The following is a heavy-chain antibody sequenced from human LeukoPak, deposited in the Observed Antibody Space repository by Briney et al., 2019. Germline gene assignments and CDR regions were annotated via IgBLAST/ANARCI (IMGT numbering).Heavy chain of an antibody. D-gene: IGHD3-22*01. CDR3: ATHDLRVGGPYYFDY. V-gene: IGHV4-59*08. Sequence: SETLSLTCTVSGGSVSSYYWSWIRQSPEKGLEWIGFLHYSRIADYNPSLKSRVTISVDTSKNQFSLKLSSVTAADTAMYYCATHDLRVGGPYYFDYWGQGALVTVSS. CDR1: GGSVSSYY. CDR2: LHYSRIA. J-gene: IGHJ4*02.